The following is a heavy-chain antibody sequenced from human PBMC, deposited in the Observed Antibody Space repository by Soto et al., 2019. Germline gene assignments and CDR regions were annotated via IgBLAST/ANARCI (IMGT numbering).Heavy chain of an antibody. D-gene: IGHD2-21*01. CDR2: IYHSGST. J-gene: IGHJ1*01. Sequence: LTLTGSVSGCSVRSGGYSWSWIRQPPGKGLEWIGYIYHSGSTYYNPSLKSRVTISVDRSKNQFSLKLSSVTAADTAVHHCARPPLIWGQGTLVTIS. CDR1: GCSVRSGGYS. CDR3: ARPPLI. V-gene: IGHV4-30-2*01.